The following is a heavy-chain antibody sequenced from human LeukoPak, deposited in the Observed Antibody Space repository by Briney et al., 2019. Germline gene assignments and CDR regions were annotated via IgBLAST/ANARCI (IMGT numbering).Heavy chain of an antibody. Sequence: GGSLRLSCAASGFTVSSNYLSWVRQAPGKGLEWVSVIYSGGSTYYADSVKGRFTISRDNSKNTLYLQMNSLRAEDTAVYYCARDAEYSSSWSWWDYWGQGTLVTVSS. CDR1: GFTVSSNY. J-gene: IGHJ4*02. D-gene: IGHD6-13*01. CDR3: ARDAEYSSSWSWWDY. V-gene: IGHV3-66*01. CDR2: IYSGGST.